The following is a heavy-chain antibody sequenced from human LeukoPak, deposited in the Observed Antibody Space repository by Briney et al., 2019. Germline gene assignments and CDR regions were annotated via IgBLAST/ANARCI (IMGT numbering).Heavy chain of an antibody. CDR1: GGSISGYY. Sequence: SETLSLTCTVSGGSISGYYWSWIRQPPGKGLEWIGYIYYSGSTNYNPSLKSRVTISVDTSKNQFSLKLSSVTAADTAVYYCARGGSYYDSRAAFDPWGQGTLVTVSS. V-gene: IGHV4-59*01. D-gene: IGHD3-22*01. CDR2: IYYSGST. J-gene: IGHJ5*02. CDR3: ARGGSYYDSRAAFDP.